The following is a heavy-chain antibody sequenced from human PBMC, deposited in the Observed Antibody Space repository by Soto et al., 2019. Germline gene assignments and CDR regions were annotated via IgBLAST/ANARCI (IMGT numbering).Heavy chain of an antibody. J-gene: IGHJ4*02. D-gene: IGHD3-16*01. Sequence: QITLKESGPTLVKPTQTLTLTCTFSGFSLSTSGVGVGWIRQPPGKALEWLALISWNDDKRYSPSLKSRLTSTKDTSKNQVGLTMTNMALVDTATYYCALGNVWGSPRRTFDYWGQGTLVTVSS. CDR3: ALGNVWGSPRRTFDY. CDR2: ISWNDDK. CDR1: GFSLSTSGVG. V-gene: IGHV2-5*01.